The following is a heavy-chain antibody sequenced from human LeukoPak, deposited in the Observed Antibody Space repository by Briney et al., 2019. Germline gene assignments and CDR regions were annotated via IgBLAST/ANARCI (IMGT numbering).Heavy chain of an antibody. CDR2: INPNNGGA. J-gene: IGHJ5*02. CDR1: GYTFTGYY. Sequence: ASVKVSCKASGYTFTGYYIHWVRQAPGQGLEWMGWINPNNGGAKYAQNFQGRVTMTRDTSISTAYMELSRLRSDDTAVYYCARDSHGLNWFDPWGQGTLVTVSS. D-gene: IGHD6-19*01. V-gene: IGHV1-2*02. CDR3: ARDSHGLNWFDP.